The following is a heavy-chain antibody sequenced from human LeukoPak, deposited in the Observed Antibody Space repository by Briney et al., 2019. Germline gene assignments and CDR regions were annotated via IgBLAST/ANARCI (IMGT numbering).Heavy chain of an antibody. J-gene: IGHJ4*02. V-gene: IGHV3-23*01. CDR2: ISGSGGST. CDR1: GFTFSSYA. Sequence: GGSLRLSCAASGFTFSSYAMSWVRQAPGKGLEWVSAISGSGGSTYCADSVKGRFTISRDNSKNTLYLQMNSLRAEDTAVYYCAKGRLTGGLGSYPFDYWGQGTLVTVSS. D-gene: IGHD3-10*01. CDR3: AKGRLTGGLGSYPFDY.